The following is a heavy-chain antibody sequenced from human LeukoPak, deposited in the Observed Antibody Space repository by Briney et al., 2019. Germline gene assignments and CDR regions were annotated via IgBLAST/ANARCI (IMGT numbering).Heavy chain of an antibody. V-gene: IGHV3-23*01. CDR2: ISGSGGST. J-gene: IGHJ4*02. D-gene: IGHD1-26*01. CDR1: GFTFSSYA. Sequence: PGGSLRLSCAASGFTFSSYAMSWVRQAPGKGLEWVSAISGSGGSTYYADSVKGRFTISRDNSKNTLYLQMNSLRAEDTAVYYCAKDRSMYSGGGGYSDYWGQGTLVTVSS. CDR3: AKDRSMYSGGGGYSDY.